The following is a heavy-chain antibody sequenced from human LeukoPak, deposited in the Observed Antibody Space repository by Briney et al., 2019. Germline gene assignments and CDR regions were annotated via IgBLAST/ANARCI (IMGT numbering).Heavy chain of an antibody. J-gene: IGHJ4*02. Sequence: PGGSLRLSCAASGFTFSSYAMHWVRQAPGKGLGWVSAISGSGGSTYYADSVKGRFTISRDNSKNTLYLQMNSLRAEDTAVYYCAKWSVVVPAAMENFDYWGQGTLVTVSS. CDR3: AKWSVVVPAAMENFDY. V-gene: IGHV3-23*01. CDR2: ISGSGGST. D-gene: IGHD2-2*01. CDR1: GFTFSSYA.